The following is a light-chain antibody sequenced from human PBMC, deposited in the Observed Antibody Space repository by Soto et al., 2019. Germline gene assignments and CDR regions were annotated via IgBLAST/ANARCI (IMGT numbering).Light chain of an antibody. CDR1: SSDVGAYDF. CDR2: EVS. Sequence: QSALTQPASVSGSPGQSIAISCTGTSSDVGAYDFVSWYQQHTDKAPKLLIYEVSNRPSGVSDRFSGSKSVNTATMTISGLQAEDEADYYCSSHTTSNTRVFGTGTKLTVL. V-gene: IGLV2-14*03. J-gene: IGLJ1*01. CDR3: SSHTTSNTRV.